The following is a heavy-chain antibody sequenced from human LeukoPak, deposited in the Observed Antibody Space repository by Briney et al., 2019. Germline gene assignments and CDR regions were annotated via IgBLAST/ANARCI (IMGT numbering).Heavy chain of an antibody. J-gene: IGHJ4*02. CDR3: ARHRMPGIAVAASDD. CDR1: GYSFTSYR. V-gene: IGHV5-10-1*01. D-gene: IGHD6-19*01. CDR2: IDPSVSYT. Sequence: RGEPLRISCKGSGYSFTSYRISWASQMPGKGLEWMRRIDPSVSYTNYSPSFQGEVSISADKSISTAYLQWSSLKGSDTAMYYCARHRMPGIAVAASDDWGQGTLVTVSS.